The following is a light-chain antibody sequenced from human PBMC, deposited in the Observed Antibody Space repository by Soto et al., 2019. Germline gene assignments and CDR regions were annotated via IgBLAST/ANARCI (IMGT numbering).Light chain of an antibody. CDR2: RNN. CDR3: AAWDDSLSGSWV. V-gene: IGLV1-47*01. Sequence: QSVLTQPPSVSGAPGQRVTISCTGNSSNIGAGYDVHWYQQFPGTAPKVLIYRNNQRPSGVPDRFSGSKSGTSASLAISGLRSEDEADYYCAAWDDSLSGSWVFGGGTKLTVL. J-gene: IGLJ3*02. CDR1: SSNIGAGYD.